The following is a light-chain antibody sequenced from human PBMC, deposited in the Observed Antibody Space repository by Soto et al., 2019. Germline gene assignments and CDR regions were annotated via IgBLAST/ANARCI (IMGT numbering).Light chain of an antibody. J-gene: IGLJ1*01. CDR1: SSNIGSNS. CDR3: AAWDDSLNGREV. V-gene: IGLV1-44*01. Sequence: QSVLTQPPSASGTPRQRVTISCSGSSSNIGSNSVNWYQQLPGAAPKLLIYSNNQRPSGVPDRFSGSKSGTSASLAISGLQSEDEADYYCAAWDDSLNGREVFGTGTKVTVL. CDR2: SNN.